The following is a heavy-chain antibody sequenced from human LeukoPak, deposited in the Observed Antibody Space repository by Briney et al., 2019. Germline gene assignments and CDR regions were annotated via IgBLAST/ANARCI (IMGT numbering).Heavy chain of an antibody. J-gene: IGHJ3*02. CDR1: GGSISSYY. Sequence: TPSETLSLTCTVSGGSISSYYWSWIRQPPGKGLEWIGYIYYSGSTNYNPSLKSRVTISVDTSKNQFSLKLSSVTAADTAVYYCARDAYCGGDCYAFDIWGQGTMVTVSS. CDR2: IYYSGST. V-gene: IGHV4-59*01. D-gene: IGHD2-21*02. CDR3: ARDAYCGGDCYAFDI.